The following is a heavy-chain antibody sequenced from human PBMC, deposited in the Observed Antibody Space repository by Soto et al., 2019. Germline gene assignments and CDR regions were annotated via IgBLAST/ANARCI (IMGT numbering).Heavy chain of an antibody. V-gene: IGHV4-39*01. J-gene: IGHJ5*02. CDR3: SRRAPEXFDP. Sequence: SETLSVTCAVSGGSISRSSYFWALIRQPPGKGLEWIASMDYRGSTYYNPSLKSRATISIDTSKNQLSLKLTYVAAAETAVYYCSRRAPEXFDPWGQGTLVTVSS. CDR1: GGSISRSSYF. CDR2: MDYRGST.